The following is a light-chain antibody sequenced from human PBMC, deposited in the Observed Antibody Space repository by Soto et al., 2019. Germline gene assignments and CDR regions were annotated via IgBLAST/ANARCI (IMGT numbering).Light chain of an antibody. CDR2: YDD. CDR3: AAWDDSLNGPV. J-gene: IGLJ7*01. CDR1: SSNIGNNA. Sequence: QSVLTQPPSVSEAPRQRVTISCSGSSSNIGNNAVNWYQQLPGKAPKLLIYYDDLLPSGVSDRFSGSKSGTSASLAISGLQSEDDADYYCAAWDDSLNGPVFGTGTQLTVL. V-gene: IGLV1-36*01.